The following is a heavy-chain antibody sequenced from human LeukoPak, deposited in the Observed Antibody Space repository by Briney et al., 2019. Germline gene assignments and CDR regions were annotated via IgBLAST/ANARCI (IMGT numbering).Heavy chain of an antibody. J-gene: IGHJ3*01. CDR2: IGNTET. D-gene: IGHD2-21*01. CDR1: GFTFNIYA. Sequence: QPGGSLRLSCAASGFTFNIYAMSWVRQTPGKGLEWVSTIGNTETYYADSVKGRFTISRDNSRNTLYLQMKSLRAEDTAMYYCAKDSIAHNGVYDAFDVGAQGTMVPVSS. CDR3: AKDSIAHNGVYDAFDV. V-gene: IGHV3-23*01.